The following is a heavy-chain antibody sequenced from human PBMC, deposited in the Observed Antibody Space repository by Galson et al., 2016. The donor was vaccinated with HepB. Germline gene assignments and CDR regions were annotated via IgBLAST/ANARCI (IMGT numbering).Heavy chain of an antibody. V-gene: IGHV3-23*01. J-gene: IGHJ4*02. D-gene: IGHD3-3*01. CDR1: GFNFGLFA. CDR2: ISGSGDTT. CDR3: TRAIFEGSYLDN. Sequence: SLRLSCADSGFNFGLFAMTWVRQAPGEGLEWVSVISGSGDTTSTTSYADSVKGRFTISRDNSRNTLFLQMHSLRAEDTAVYYCTRAIFEGSYLDNWGQGALVTVSS.